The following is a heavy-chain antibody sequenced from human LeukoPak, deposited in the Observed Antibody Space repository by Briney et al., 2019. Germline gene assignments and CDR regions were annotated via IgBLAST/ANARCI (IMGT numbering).Heavy chain of an antibody. D-gene: IGHD3-3*01. CDR2: ISYDGSNK. V-gene: IGHV3-30*18. CDR3: AKEGRAYYDFWSGYYFDY. J-gene: IGHJ4*02. Sequence: PGGSLRLSCTASGFAFSPYSMNWVRQAPGKGLEWVAVISYDGSNKYYADSVKGRFTISRDNSKNTLYLQMNSLRAEDTAVYYCAKEGRAYYDFWSGYYFDYWGQGTLVTVSS. CDR1: GFAFSPYS.